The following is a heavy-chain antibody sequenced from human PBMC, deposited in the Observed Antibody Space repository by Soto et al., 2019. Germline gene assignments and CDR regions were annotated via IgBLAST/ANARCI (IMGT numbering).Heavy chain of an antibody. Sequence: SETLSLTCTVSGDSISSGGYYWSWIRQHPGKGLEWIGYIYFSGSTYYNPSLKSRVTILLDTSKNQFSLKLSSVTAADTAVYYCASGITIFGVVTSNWFDPWGQGTLVTVSS. CDR1: GDSISSGGYY. CDR2: IYFSGST. J-gene: IGHJ5*02. CDR3: ASGITIFGVVTSNWFDP. V-gene: IGHV4-31*03. D-gene: IGHD3-3*01.